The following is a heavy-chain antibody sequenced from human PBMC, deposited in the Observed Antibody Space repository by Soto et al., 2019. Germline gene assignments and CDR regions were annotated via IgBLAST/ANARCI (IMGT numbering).Heavy chain of an antibody. CDR2: IYYSGST. J-gene: IGHJ4*02. V-gene: IGHV4-39*01. Sequence: SETLSLTCTVSGGSISSSSYYWGWIRQPPGKGLEWIGSIYYSGSTYYNPSLKSRVTISVDTSKNQFSLKLSSVTAADTAVYYCARPFCYGDCYFDYWGQGTLVTVSS. CDR1: GGSISSSSYY. CDR3: ARPFCYGDCYFDY. D-gene: IGHD4-17*01.